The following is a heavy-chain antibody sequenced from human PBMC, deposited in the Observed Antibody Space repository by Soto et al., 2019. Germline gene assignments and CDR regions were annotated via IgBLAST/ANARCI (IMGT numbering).Heavy chain of an antibody. CDR3: ARVPIPHRHVPFEYYFDY. D-gene: IGHD2-2*01. CDR2: IYYSGST. CDR1: GGSISSYY. V-gene: IGHV4-59*01. J-gene: IGHJ4*02. Sequence: SETLSLTCTVSGGSISSYYWSWIRQPPGKGLKWIGYIYYSGSTNYNPSLKSRVTISVDTSKNQFSLKLSSVTAADTAVYYCARVPIPHRHVPFEYYFDYWGQGTLVTVSS.